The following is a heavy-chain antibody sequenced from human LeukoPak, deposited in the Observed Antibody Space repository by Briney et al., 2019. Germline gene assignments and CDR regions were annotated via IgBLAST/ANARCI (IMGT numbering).Heavy chain of an antibody. J-gene: IGHJ4*02. CDR1: GFSFDDFA. CDR3: ASPGSGWYRFDY. Sequence: PGGSLRLSCAASGFSFDDFAMHWVRQAPGKSLEWVSLISGDGGSTKYADSVKGRFTISRDNSKNSLYLQTNSLRTEDSALYYCASPGSGWYRFDYWGQGTLVTVSS. V-gene: IGHV3-43*02. CDR2: ISGDGGST. D-gene: IGHD6-19*01.